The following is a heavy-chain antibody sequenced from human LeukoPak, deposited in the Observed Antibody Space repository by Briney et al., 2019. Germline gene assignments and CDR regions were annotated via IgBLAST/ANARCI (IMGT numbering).Heavy chain of an antibody. V-gene: IGHV3-21*01. J-gene: IGHJ2*01. CDR3: ARAGPRGSSGWSHWEFDL. CDR1: GFTFSSYS. CDR2: ISSSSSYI. Sequence: GGSLRLSCAASGFTFSSYSMNWVRQAPGKGLEWVSSISSSSSYIYYADSVKGRFTISRDNAKNSLYLQMNSLRAEDTAVYYCARAGPRGSSGWSHWEFDLWGRGTPGHCLL. D-gene: IGHD6-19*01.